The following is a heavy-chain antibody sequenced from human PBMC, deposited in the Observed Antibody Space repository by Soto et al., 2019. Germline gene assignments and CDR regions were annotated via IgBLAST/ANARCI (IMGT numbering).Heavy chain of an antibody. V-gene: IGHV1-18*01. D-gene: IGHD1-26*01. CDR2: FSVHNGNT. CDR3: ARDAAVGLFDY. CDR1: GYTFTSYG. J-gene: IGHJ4*02. Sequence: ASVKVSCKASGYTFTSYGISWVRQAPGQGFEWLGWFSVHNGNTTHAQKLQGRVTMTTDTSTSTAYMELRSLSFDDTAVYYCARDAAVGLFDYWGQGTLVTVSS.